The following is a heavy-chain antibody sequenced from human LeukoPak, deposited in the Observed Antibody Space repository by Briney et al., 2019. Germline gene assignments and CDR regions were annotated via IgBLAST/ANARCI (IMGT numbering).Heavy chain of an antibody. D-gene: IGHD4-17*01. V-gene: IGHV4-59*01. J-gene: IGHJ4*02. Sequence: PSETLSLTCTGSGVSISSYYWSWIRQPPGKGLEWIGYIYYSGSTDYNPSLKSRVTISIDTSKNQFSLQLGSVTASDTAVYYCARDSRALGVTTVTRPFDYWGQGTLVTVSS. CDR3: ARDSRALGVTTVTRPFDY. CDR2: IYYSGST. CDR1: GVSISSYY.